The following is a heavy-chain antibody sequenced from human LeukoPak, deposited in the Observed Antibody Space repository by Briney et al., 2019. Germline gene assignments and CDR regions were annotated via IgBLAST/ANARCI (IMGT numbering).Heavy chain of an antibody. V-gene: IGHV4-39*01. J-gene: IGHJ4*02. CDR3: ARLALYSSSWYYFDY. D-gene: IGHD6-13*01. CDR1: GGSISSSSYY. CDR2: IYYSGST. Sequence: PSETLSLTCTVSGGSISSSSYYWGWIRQPPGKGLEWIGSIYYSGSTYYNPSLKSRVTISVDTSKNQFSLKLSSVTAADTAVYYCARLALYSSSWYYFDYWGQGTLVTVSS.